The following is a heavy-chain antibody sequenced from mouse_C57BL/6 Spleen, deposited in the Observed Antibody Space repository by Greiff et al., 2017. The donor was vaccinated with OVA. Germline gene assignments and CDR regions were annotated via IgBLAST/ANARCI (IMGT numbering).Heavy chain of an antibody. CDR3: ARGAYGSSYYFDY. V-gene: IGHV5-4*01. D-gene: IGHD1-1*01. CDR2: ISDGGSYT. Sequence: EVQLVESGGGLVKPGGSLKLSCAASGFTFSSYAMSWVRQTPEKRLEWVATISDGGSYTYYPDNVKGRFTISRDNAKNNLYLQMSHPKSEDTAMYYCARGAYGSSYYFDYWGQGTTLTVSS. CDR1: GFTFSSYA. J-gene: IGHJ2*01.